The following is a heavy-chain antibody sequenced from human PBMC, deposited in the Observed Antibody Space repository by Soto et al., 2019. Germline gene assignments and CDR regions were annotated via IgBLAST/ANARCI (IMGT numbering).Heavy chain of an antibody. J-gene: IGHJ2*01. CDR2: ISSSSSYT. Sequence: QVQLVESGGGLVKPGGSLRLSCAASGFTFSDYYMSWIRQAPGKGLEWVSYISSSSSYTNYADSVKGRFTISRDNAKNSMYLQRNSLRAEDTSVYYCARDDAYCSSTSCYRDPFDWYFDLWGRGTLVTVSS. D-gene: IGHD2-2*01. V-gene: IGHV3-11*06. CDR3: ARDDAYCSSTSCYRDPFDWYFDL. CDR1: GFTFSDYY.